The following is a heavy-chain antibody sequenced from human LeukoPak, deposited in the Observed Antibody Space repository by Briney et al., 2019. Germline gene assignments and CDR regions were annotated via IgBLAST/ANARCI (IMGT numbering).Heavy chain of an antibody. CDR2: INHSGST. CDR3: ARRRRGRTYYFDY. Sequence: PSETLSLTCAVYGGSFSGYYWSWIRQPPGKGLEWIGEINHSGSTNYNPSLKSRVTISVDKSKNQFSLKLSSVTAADTAVYYCARRRRGRTYYFDYWGQGTLVTVSS. CDR1: GGSFSGYY. D-gene: IGHD1-14*01. J-gene: IGHJ4*02. V-gene: IGHV4-34*01.